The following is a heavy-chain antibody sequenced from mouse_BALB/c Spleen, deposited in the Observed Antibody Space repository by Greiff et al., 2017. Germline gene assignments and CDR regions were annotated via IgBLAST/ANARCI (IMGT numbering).Heavy chain of an antibody. CDR1: GYTFSSYW. Sequence: QVQLQQSGAELMKPGASVKISCKATGYTFSSYWIEWVKQRPGHGLEWIGEILPGSGSTNYNEKFKGKATFTADTSSNTAYMQLSSLTSEDSAVYYCARGGSSYVRYAMDYWGQGTSVTVSS. CDR3: ARGGSSYVRYAMDY. CDR2: ILPGSGST. J-gene: IGHJ4*01. D-gene: IGHD1-1*01. V-gene: IGHV1-9*01.